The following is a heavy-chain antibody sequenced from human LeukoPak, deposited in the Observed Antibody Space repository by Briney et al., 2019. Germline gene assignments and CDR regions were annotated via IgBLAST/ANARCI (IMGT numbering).Heavy chain of an antibody. CDR3: ARRRGYSYGFGY. CDR2: INHSGST. CDR1: GGSFSGYY. Sequence: SETLSHTCAVYGGSFSGYYWSWIRQPPGKGLEWIGEINHSGSTNYNPSLKSRVTISVDTSKNQFSLKLSSVTAADTAVYYCARRRGYSYGFGYWGQGTLVTVSS. V-gene: IGHV4-34*01. J-gene: IGHJ4*02. D-gene: IGHD5-18*01.